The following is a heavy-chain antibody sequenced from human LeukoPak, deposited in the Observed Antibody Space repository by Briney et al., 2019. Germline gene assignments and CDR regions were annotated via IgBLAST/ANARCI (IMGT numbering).Heavy chain of an antibody. J-gene: IGHJ6*02. Sequence: SETLSLTCTVSGGSISSSSYYWGWIRQPPGKGLEWIGSIYYSGSTYYNPSLKSRVTISVDTSKNQFSLKLSSVTAADTAVYYCARADGEGSTGYYYGMDVWGQGTTVTVSS. V-gene: IGHV4-39*07. CDR3: ARADGEGSTGYYYGMDV. CDR2: IYYSGST. CDR1: GGSISSSSYY. D-gene: IGHD1-1*01.